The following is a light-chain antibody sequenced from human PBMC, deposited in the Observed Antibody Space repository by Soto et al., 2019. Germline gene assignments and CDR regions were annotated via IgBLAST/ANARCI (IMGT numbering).Light chain of an antibody. J-gene: IGKJ2*01. V-gene: IGKV1-33*01. CDR1: QHISKN. CDR2: DAS. CDR3: QQYDNLPGYT. Sequence: DIQMTQSPSSLSASVGDRVTITCQASQHISKNLNWYQQKPGKAPKLLIYDASNLETGVPSRFSGSGSGTVFTFTISSLQPEDIATYYCQQYDNLPGYTFGHGTKLEIK.